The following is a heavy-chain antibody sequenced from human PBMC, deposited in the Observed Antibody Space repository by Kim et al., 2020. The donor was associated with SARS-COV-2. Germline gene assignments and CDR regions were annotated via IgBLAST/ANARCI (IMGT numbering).Heavy chain of an antibody. CDR1: GYTFTSYA. D-gene: IGHD3-10*01. CDR2: INAGNGNT. J-gene: IGHJ4*02. Sequence: ASVKVSCKASGYTFTSYAMHWVRQAPGQRLEWMGWINAGNGNTKYSQKFQGRVTITRDTSASTAYMELSSLRSEDTAVYYCARDGGGIWFGAWDYWGQGTLVTVSS. CDR3: ARDGGGIWFGAWDY. V-gene: IGHV1-3*01.